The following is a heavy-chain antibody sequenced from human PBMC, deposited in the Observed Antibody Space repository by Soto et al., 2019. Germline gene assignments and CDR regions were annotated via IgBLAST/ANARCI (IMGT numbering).Heavy chain of an antibody. CDR3: ATLSYGDEYYMEV. CDR2: FDPEDGET. J-gene: IGHJ6*03. Sequence: ASVKVSCKVFSYTLTELSMHLFRHAPGKGLEWMGGFDPEDGETIYAQKFQGRVTMTEDTSTDTAYMELSSLRSEDTAVYYCATLSYGDEYYMEVWGKGTTVTVSS. CDR1: SYTLTELS. D-gene: IGHD4-17*01. V-gene: IGHV1-24*01.